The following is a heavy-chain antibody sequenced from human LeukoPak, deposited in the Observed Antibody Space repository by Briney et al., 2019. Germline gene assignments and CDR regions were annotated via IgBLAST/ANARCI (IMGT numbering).Heavy chain of an antibody. CDR3: AKNTQWFGELYFDY. CDR2: ISGSGGST. Sequence: GGSLRLSCAASGFTFSSYAMSWVRQAPGKGLEWVSAISGSGGSTYYAGSVKGRFTISRDNSKNTLYLQMNSLRAEDTAVYYCAKNTQWFGELYFDYWGQGTLVTVSS. J-gene: IGHJ4*02. CDR1: GFTFSSYA. V-gene: IGHV3-23*01. D-gene: IGHD3-10*01.